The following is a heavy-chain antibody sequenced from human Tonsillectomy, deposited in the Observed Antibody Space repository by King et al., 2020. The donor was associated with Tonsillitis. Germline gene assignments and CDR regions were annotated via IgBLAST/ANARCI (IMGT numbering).Heavy chain of an antibody. V-gene: IGHV3-30*18. J-gene: IGHJ5*02. CDR3: AKSNVGFCGRGSCFDSFDP. D-gene: IGHD2-15*01. Sequence: VQLVQSGGGVVQPGRSLRLSCAASGFIFSSYGMHWVRQAPGKGLQWVAVISYDGSNKYYADSVKGRFTISRDNSKNTLYLQMNSLRAEDMAVYYCAKSNVGFCGRGSCFDSFDPWGQGTLVTVSS. CDR2: ISYDGSNK. CDR1: GFIFSSYG.